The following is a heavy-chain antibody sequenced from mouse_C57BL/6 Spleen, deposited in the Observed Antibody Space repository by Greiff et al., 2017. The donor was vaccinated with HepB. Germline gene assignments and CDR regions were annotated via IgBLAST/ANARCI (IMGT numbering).Heavy chain of an antibody. V-gene: IGHV5-6*01. J-gene: IGHJ4*01. D-gene: IGHD1-1*01. Sequence: VQLQQSGGDLVKPGGSLKLSCAASGFTFSSYGMSWVRQTPDKRLEWVATISSGGSYTYYPDSVKGRFTISRDNAKNTLYLQMSSLKSEDTAMYYCARKSSYDAMDYWGQGTSVTVSS. CDR1: GFTFSSYG. CDR3: ARKSSYDAMDY. CDR2: ISSGGSYT.